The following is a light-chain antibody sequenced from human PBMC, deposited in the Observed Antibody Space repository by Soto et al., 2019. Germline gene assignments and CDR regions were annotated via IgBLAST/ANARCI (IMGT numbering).Light chain of an antibody. CDR2: GAS. J-gene: IGKJ4*01. Sequence: DIVLTQSPGTLSLSPGERATLSCRASQSVSSSYLAWYQQKPGQAARLLIYGASIRANGIQARFSGSGSGTDFAITISSLEPEDFAVYCCQQYGSSPLTFGGGTKVEIK. CDR1: QSVSSSY. CDR3: QQYGSSPLT. V-gene: IGKV3-20*01.